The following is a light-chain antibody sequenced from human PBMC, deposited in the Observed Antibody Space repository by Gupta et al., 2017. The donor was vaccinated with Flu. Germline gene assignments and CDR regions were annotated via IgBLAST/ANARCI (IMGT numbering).Light chain of an antibody. CDR3: QQYNIYSRT. CDR2: KAS. CDR1: QSISNW. V-gene: IGKV1-5*03. J-gene: IGKJ1*01. Sequence: DIQMTQSPSTLSASVGDRVTITCRASQSISNWLAWYQQKPGKAPNLLIYKASSLESGVPSRFSGSGSGTEFTLTISSLQPDDFATYYCQQYNIYSRTFGQGTKVEIK.